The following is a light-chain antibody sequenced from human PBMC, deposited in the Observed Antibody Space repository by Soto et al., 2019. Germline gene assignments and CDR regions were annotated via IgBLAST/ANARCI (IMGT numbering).Light chain of an antibody. J-gene: IGLJ1*01. CDR3: CSYAGSSPLYV. Sequence: QSALTQPASVSGSPGQSITISCTASSSHIGSSNLVSWYQHHSGKAPKLIIYEGNKRPSGVSNRFSGSKSGKTASLTISGLQAEDEGPYYCCSYAGSSPLYVFGTGTKV. V-gene: IGLV2-23*01. CDR2: EGN. CDR1: SSHIGSSNL.